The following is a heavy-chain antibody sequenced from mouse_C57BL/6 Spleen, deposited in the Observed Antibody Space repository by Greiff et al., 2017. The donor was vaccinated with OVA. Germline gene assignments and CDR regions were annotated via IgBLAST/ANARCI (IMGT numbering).Heavy chain of an antibody. D-gene: IGHD2-4*01. CDR2: LDPSDSYT. CDR3: ARKGYDYDETY. V-gene: IGHV1-69*01. J-gene: IGHJ3*01. CDR1: GYTFTSYW. Sequence: VQLQQPGAELVMPGASVKLSCKASGYTFTSYWMHWVKQRPGQGLEWIGELDPSDSYTNYNQKFKGKSTLTVDKSSSTAYMQLSSLTSEDSAVYYCARKGYDYDETYWGQGTLVTVSA.